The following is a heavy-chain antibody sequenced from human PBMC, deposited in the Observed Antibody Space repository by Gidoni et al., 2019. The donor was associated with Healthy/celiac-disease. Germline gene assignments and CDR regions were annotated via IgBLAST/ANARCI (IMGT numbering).Heavy chain of an antibody. CDR2: ISYDGRNK. D-gene: IGHD3-10*01. V-gene: IGHV3-30*18. CDR3: AKPILWFGEWDALDI. CDR1: GFTFSSYG. Sequence: QVQLVESGGGVVQPGRSLRLSCAASGFTFSSYGMHRVRQAPGKGLEWVAVISYDGRNKYYADSVKGRFTISRDNSKNTLYLQMNSLRAEDTAVYYCAKPILWFGEWDALDIWGQGTMVTVSS. J-gene: IGHJ3*02.